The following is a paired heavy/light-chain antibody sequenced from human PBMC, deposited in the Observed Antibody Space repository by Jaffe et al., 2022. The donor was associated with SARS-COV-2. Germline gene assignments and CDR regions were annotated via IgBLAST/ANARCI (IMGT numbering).Heavy chain of an antibody. D-gene: IGHD3-3*02. Sequence: EVQLVESGGGVLRPGGSLRLSCEASGFIFDDYAMNWVRQAPGKGLEWVSGINWNGGSIGYADSVKGRFTISRDNAKNSVYLQIDSLRAEDTALYYCARARVSSHFYYYMDVWGKGTTVTVSS. CDR1: GFIFDDYA. CDR2: INWNGGSI. CDR3: ARARVSSHFYYYMDV. J-gene: IGHJ6*03. V-gene: IGHV3-20*04.
Light chain of an antibody. Sequence: EIVLTQVPGTLSLSPGERATLSCRASQSISITYLAWYQQQPGQAPRLLIYGTSTRATGIPDRFGGSGSGTDYTLTISGLEPEDFAVYYCQYYGDSPGTFGQGTKLEIK. V-gene: IGKV3-20*01. J-gene: IGKJ2*01. CDR2: GTS. CDR1: QSISITY. CDR3: QYYGDSPGT.